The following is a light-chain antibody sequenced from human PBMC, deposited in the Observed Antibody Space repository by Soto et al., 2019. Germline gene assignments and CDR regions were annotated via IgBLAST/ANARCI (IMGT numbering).Light chain of an antibody. J-gene: IGKJ2*01. CDR2: GAS. V-gene: IGKV1-39*01. CDR3: HQSFSTPYS. Sequence: DVQMTQSPSSLSASVGDKVTIICRASKTISGYLNWCQQRPGHAPTPLIYGASKLHSGVPSRFRGSGSGTEYTLTITGLQPEDFATYYCHQSFSTPYSFDQGTRLEI. CDR1: KTISGY.